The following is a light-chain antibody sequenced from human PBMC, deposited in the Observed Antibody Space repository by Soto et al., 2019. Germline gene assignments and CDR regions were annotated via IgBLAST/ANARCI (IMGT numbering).Light chain of an antibody. Sequence: DIQLTQSPSFLSASVGDRVTITCRASQAISSYLDWYQQKPGKAPKLLIYQASSLENGVPSRFSGSGSGTEFSLTISSLQPDDFATYYCQQYSSHSTFGQGTKVDI. CDR3: QQYSSHST. CDR2: QAS. CDR1: QAISSY. V-gene: IGKV1-5*03. J-gene: IGKJ1*01.